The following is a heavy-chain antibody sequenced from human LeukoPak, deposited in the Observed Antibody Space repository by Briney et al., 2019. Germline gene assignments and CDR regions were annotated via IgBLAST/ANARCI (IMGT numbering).Heavy chain of an antibody. CDR1: RFTVSNNY. J-gene: IGHJ6*02. CDR3: ARIYVWGSYHSRYYHFYGMDV. Sequence: GGSLRLSCAASRFTVSNNYMSWVRQAPGKGLEWVSAIYSGGSTSYADSVKGRFTISRDNSKNTLYLQMNSLRAEDTAVYYCARIYVWGSYHSRYYHFYGMDVWGQGTTVTVS. CDR2: IYSGGST. V-gene: IGHV3-66*01. D-gene: IGHD3-16*02.